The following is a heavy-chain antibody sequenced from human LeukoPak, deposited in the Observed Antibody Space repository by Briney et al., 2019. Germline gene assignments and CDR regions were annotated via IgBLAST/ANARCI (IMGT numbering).Heavy chain of an antibody. D-gene: IGHD2-2*01. V-gene: IGHV7-4-1*02. CDR1: GYTFTSYA. J-gene: IGHJ4*02. CDR3: ARAASLDY. CDR2: INTNAGKP. Sequence: ASVKVSCKASGYTFTSYAMNWVRQAPGQGLEWMGWINTNAGKPTYAQGFTGRFVFSLDSSVSTAYLQINSLNAEGTAVYYCARAASLDYWGQGTLVTVSS.